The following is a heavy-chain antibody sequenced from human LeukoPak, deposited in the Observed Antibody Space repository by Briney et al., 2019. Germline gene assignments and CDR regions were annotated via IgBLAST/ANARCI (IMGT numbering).Heavy chain of an antibody. V-gene: IGHV4-34*01. CDR1: GGSFSGYY. CDR3: ARGPRIWWVIPFDC. CDR2: INHSGST. D-gene: IGHD2-8*02. J-gene: IGHJ4*02. Sequence: PSETLSLTCAVYGGSFSGYYWSWIRQPPGKGLEWIGEINHSGSTNYNPSLKSRVTISVDTSKNQFSLKLSSVTAADTAVYYCARGPRIWWVIPFDCWGQGTLVTVSS.